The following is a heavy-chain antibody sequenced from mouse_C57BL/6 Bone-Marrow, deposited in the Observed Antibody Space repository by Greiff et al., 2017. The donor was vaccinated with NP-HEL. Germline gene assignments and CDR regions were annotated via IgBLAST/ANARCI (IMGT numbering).Heavy chain of an antibody. CDR3: ARGGSY. CDR1: GFSLTSYG. J-gene: IGHJ3*01. CDR2: IWSGGST. V-gene: IGHV2-2*01. Sequence: VQLQQSGPGLVQPSQSLSITCTASGFSLTSYGVHWVRQSPGKGLEWLGVIWSGGSTDYNAAFISRLSISKDNSKSQVFFKMNSLQADDTAIYYCARGGSYWGQGTLVTVSA.